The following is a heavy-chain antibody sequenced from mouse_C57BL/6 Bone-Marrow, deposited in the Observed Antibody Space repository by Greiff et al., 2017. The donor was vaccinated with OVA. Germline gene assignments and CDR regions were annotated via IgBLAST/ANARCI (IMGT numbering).Heavy chain of an antibody. V-gene: IGHV1-15*01. Sequence: QVQLQQSGAELVRPGASVTLSCKASGYTFTDYEMHWVQQTPVHGLEWIGAIDPETGGTAYNQKFKGKAILTADNSSSTAYMELRSLTSEDSAVYYCTRGYSNYYAMDYWGQGTSVTVSS. J-gene: IGHJ4*01. D-gene: IGHD2-5*01. CDR1: GYTFTDYE. CDR2: IDPETGGT. CDR3: TRGYSNYYAMDY.